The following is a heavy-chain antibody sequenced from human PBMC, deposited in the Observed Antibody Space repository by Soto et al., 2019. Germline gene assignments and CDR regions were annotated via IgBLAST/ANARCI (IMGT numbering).Heavy chain of an antibody. CDR1: GLTFSGYG. V-gene: IGHV3-30*18. J-gene: IGHJ3*02. CDR3: AKPPDGYNSHDAFDI. Sequence: ESGGGVVQPGRSLRLSCAVSGLTFSGYGMHWVRQAPGKGLEWVAVISDDGSNKYYADSVKGRFTISRDNSKNTLYLQMSSLRAEDTAMYYCAKPPDGYNSHDAFDIWGQGTMVTVSS. CDR2: ISDDGSNK. D-gene: IGHD1-1*01.